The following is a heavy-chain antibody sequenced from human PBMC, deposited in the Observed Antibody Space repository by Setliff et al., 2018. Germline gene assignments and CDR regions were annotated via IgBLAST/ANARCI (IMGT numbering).Heavy chain of an antibody. V-gene: IGHV4-4*07. D-gene: IGHD6-19*01. CDR3: AREQWLDPPGYYYMDV. J-gene: IGHJ6*03. Sequence: SETLSLTCTVSGGSISSYYWSWIRQPAGKGLEWIGHIYIGGSANYNPSRKRRVTMSIDTSKNQFSLKLNSVTAADMAVYYCAREQWLDPPGYYYMDVWAKGTTVTVSS. CDR2: IYIGGSA. CDR1: GGSISSYY.